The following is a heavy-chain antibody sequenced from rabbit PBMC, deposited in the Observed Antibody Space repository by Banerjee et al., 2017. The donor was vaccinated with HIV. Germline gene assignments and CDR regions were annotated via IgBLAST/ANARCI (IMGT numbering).Heavy chain of an antibody. V-gene: IGHV1S45*01. CDR2: IYTRSAGST. CDR3: ASSSGDVSLNL. D-gene: IGHD2-1*01. J-gene: IGHJ4*01. CDR1: GIDFSSDYY. Sequence: QLQLEESGGGLVKPGGTLTLTCKASGIDFSSDYYMCWVRQAPGKRLEWIASIYTRSAGSTYYASWAKGRFTISITSSTTVTLQMTSLTATDTATYFCASSSGDVSLNLWGPGTLVTVS.